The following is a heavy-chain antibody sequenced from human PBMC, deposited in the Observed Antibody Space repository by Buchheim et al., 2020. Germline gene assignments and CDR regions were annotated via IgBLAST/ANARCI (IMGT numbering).Heavy chain of an antibody. D-gene: IGHD3-3*02. CDR1: GFSFSTNA. CDR2: IGGDGRS. J-gene: IGHJ4*02. Sequence: DVQLLQSGGGLVQPGGSLRLSCAASGFSFSTNAISWVRQAPGRGLEWVSGIGGDGRSHYADSVQGRFTISRDSSQDTLYLQMNGLRVEDTATYYCAKDLHFWSGMDYWGQGAL. V-gene: IGHV3-23*01. CDR3: AKDLHFWSGMDY.